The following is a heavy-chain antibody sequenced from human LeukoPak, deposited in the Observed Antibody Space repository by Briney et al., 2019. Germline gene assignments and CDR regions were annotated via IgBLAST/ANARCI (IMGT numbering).Heavy chain of an antibody. CDR1: GGSISSGGYS. D-gene: IGHD5-24*01. J-gene: IGHJ4*02. CDR3: ARTRDGYNQYYFDY. CDR2: IYHSGST. V-gene: IGHV4-30-2*01. Sequence: SQTLSLTCAVSGGSISSGGYSWSRIRQPPGKGLEWIGYIYHSGSTYYNPSLKSRVTISVDRSKNQFSLKLSSVTAADTAVYYCARTRDGYNQYYFDYWGQGTLVTVSS.